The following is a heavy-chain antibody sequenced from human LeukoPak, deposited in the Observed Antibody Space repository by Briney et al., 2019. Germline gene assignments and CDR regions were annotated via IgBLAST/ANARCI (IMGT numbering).Heavy chain of an antibody. CDR1: GYTFTSYA. J-gene: IGHJ6*02. V-gene: IGHV7-4-1*02. CDR2: INTNTGNP. D-gene: IGHD1-14*01. Sequence: ASVKVSCKASGYTFTSYAMHWVRQAPGQGLEWVGWINTNTGNPTYAQGFTGRFVFSLDTSVSTAYLQISSLKAEDTAVYYCARDPRRPYYYYGMDVWGQGTTVTVSS. CDR3: ARDPRRPYYYYGMDV.